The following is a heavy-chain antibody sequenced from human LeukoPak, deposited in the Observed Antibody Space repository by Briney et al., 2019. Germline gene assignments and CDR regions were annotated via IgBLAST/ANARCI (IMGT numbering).Heavy chain of an antibody. CDR3: VRGFYSPHY. CDR1: GGSISSDY. Sequence: SETLSLTCTVSGGSISSDYWSWIRQPAGKGLEWIGYIYYSGRTYYNPSLKSRITISVDTSKNQFSLKLSSVTAADTAVYYCVRGFYSPHYWGQGTLVTVSS. V-gene: IGHV4-59*01. CDR2: IYYSGRT. D-gene: IGHD4-11*01. J-gene: IGHJ4*02.